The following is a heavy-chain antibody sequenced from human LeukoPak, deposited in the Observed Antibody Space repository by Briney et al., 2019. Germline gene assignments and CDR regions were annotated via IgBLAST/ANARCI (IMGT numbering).Heavy chain of an antibody. D-gene: IGHD6-6*01. CDR3: ARHALAAKGAFDI. CDR2: IDYSGST. J-gene: IGHJ3*02. V-gene: IGHV4-39*01. Sequence: SETLSLTCTVSGCSISSSSYHWVWIRQPPGKELEWSGNIDYSGSTYYNPSLKSRVTISVDTSKTQSSLKLSSVTAADAAVYSWARHALAAKGAFDISGQGTMVTASS. CDR1: GCSISSSSYH.